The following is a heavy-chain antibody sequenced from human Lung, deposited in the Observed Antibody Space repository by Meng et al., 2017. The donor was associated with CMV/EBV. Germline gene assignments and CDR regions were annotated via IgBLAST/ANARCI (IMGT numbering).Heavy chain of an antibody. Sequence: QGQLQWLGPVMVTPSGTLSLPCAVSGGSISSSNWWSWVRQPPGKGLEWIGEIYHSGSTNYNPSLKSRVTISVDKSKNQFSLNLSSVTAADTAVYYCARVGQWLPIDYWGQGTLVTVSS. D-gene: IGHD6-19*01. J-gene: IGHJ4*02. V-gene: IGHV4-4*02. CDR2: IYHSGST. CDR3: ARVGQWLPIDY. CDR1: GGSISSSNW.